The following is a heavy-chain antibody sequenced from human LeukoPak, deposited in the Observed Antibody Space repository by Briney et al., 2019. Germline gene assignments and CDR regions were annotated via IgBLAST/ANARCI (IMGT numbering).Heavy chain of an antibody. CDR3: ARDVRAYSSSSSAFDI. CDR1: GFTFSNYE. CDR2: VSNSGSTI. D-gene: IGHD6-6*01. Sequence: PGGSLRLSCAVSGFTFSNYEMNWVRQAPGKGLEWVSYVSNSGSTIYYADSVKGRFTISRDNAKNSLYLQMNSLRDEGTAVYYCARDVRAYSSSSSAFDIWGQGTMVTVSS. J-gene: IGHJ3*02. V-gene: IGHV3-48*03.